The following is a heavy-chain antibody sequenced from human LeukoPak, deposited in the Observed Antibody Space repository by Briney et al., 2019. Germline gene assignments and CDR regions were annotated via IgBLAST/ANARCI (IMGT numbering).Heavy chain of an antibody. CDR1: GFTVSTNY. CDR3: AREPPYYYDSSGSERWYYFDY. Sequence: GGSLRLSCAASGFTVSTNYMSWVRQAPGKGLEWVSVIYSGGSTYYADSVKGRFTISRDNSKNTLYFQMNSLRAEDTAVYYCAREPPYYYDSSGSERWYYFDYWGQGTLVTVSS. V-gene: IGHV3-66*01. CDR2: IYSGGST. J-gene: IGHJ4*02. D-gene: IGHD3-22*01.